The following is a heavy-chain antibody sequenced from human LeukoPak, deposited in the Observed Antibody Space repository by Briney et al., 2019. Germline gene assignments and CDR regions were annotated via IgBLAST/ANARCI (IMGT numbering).Heavy chain of an antibody. Sequence: ASVKVSCKASGYTFTAYYMHWVRQAPGQGLEWMGWINPNSGGTNYAQKFQGRVTMTRDTSISTAYMELSRLRSDDTAVYYCARARFYYYGSGSSDYWGQGTLVTVSS. D-gene: IGHD3-10*01. CDR1: GYTFTAYY. J-gene: IGHJ4*02. CDR3: ARARFYYYGSGSSDY. V-gene: IGHV1-2*02. CDR2: INPNSGGT.